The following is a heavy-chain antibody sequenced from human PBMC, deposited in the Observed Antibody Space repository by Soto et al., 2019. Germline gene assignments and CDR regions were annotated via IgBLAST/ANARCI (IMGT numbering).Heavy chain of an antibody. CDR1: GGSFSGYY. D-gene: IGHD2-8*01. Sequence: SETLSLTCAVYGGSFSGYYWSWIRQPPGKGLEWIGEINHSGSTNYNPSLKSRVTISVDTSKNQFSLKLSSGTAADTAVYYCARSVTGYYYYMDVWGKGTTVTVSS. V-gene: IGHV4-34*01. J-gene: IGHJ6*03. CDR2: INHSGST. CDR3: ARSVTGYYYYMDV.